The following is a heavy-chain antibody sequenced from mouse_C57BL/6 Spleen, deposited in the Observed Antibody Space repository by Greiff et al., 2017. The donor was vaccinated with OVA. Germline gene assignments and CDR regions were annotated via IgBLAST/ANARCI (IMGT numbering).Heavy chain of an antibody. D-gene: IGHD4-1*01. CDR3: ARSNLSQLTGIFAY. CDR2: IDPSDSYT. Sequence: QVQLQPPGAELVKPGASVKLSCKASGYTFTSYGMQWVKQRPGQGLEWIGEIDPSDSYTNYNQKFKGQATLPVETSSSTAYMQLSSLTSEDSAVYYYARSNLSQLTGIFAYWGQGTLVTVSA. CDR1: GYTFTSYG. V-gene: IGHV1-50*01. J-gene: IGHJ3*01.